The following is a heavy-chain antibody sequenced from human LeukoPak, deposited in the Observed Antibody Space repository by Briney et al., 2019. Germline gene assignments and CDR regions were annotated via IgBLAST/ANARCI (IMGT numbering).Heavy chain of an antibody. V-gene: IGHV3-48*03. CDR2: ISSSGSTI. CDR3: ATAHYDSSGYYYDY. J-gene: IGHJ4*02. D-gene: IGHD3-22*01. CDR1: GFTFSSYE. Sequence: GGSLRLSCAASGFTFSSYEMNWVRQAPGKGLEWVSYISSSGSTIYYADSVKGRFTISRGNAKNSLYLQMNSLRAEDTAVYYCATAHYDSSGYYYDYWGQGTLVTVSS.